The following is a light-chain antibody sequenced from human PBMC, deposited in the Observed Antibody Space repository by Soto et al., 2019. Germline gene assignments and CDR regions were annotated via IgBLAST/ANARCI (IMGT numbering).Light chain of an antibody. CDR1: QSVSSH. J-gene: IGKJ5*01. Sequence: EIVMTQSPATLSVYTEERANLSCRASQSVSSHLAWYQQKPGQAPRLLIYDASNRATGIPARFSGSGSGTDFTLTISSLEPEDFAIYYCQQRQYWPPITFGQGTRLEIK. CDR3: QQRQYWPPIT. CDR2: DAS. V-gene: IGKV3-11*01.